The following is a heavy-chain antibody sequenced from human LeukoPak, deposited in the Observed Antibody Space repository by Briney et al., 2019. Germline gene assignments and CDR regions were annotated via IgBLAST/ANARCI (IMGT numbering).Heavy chain of an antibody. Sequence: SVKVSCKASGGTFSSYAISWVRQAPGPGLEWMGRISPILGIANYAQKFQGRVTITADKSTSTAYMELRSLRSEDTAVYYCARDRAVTTLSYYYYGMDIWGQRTTVTVSS. CDR2: ISPILGIA. V-gene: IGHV1-69*04. CDR3: ARDRAVTTLSYYYYGMDI. D-gene: IGHD4-11*01. J-gene: IGHJ6*02. CDR1: GGTFSSYA.